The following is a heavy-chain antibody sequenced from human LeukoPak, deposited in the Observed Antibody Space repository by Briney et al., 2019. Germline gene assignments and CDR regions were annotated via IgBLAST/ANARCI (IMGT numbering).Heavy chain of an antibody. CDR3: AKKNWYFDL. V-gene: IGHV4-34*01. Sequence: SETLSLTCAVYGGSFSGYYWSWIRQPPGKGLEWIGEINHSGSTNYNPSLKSRVTISVDTSKNQFSLKLSSVTAADTAVYYCAKKNWYFDLWGRGTLVTVSS. J-gene: IGHJ2*01. CDR2: INHSGST. CDR1: GGSFSGYY.